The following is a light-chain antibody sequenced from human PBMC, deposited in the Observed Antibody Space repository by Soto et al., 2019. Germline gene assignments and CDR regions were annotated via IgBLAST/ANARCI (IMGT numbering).Light chain of an antibody. CDR1: ISDVAGYNY. CDR2: DVT. Sequence: QSVLTQPRSVSGSPGQSVTISCTGTISDVAGYNYVSWYQHHPGKAPKLLISDVTKRPSWVPDRFSGSKSGSTASLTISELQAEDEADYYCSSYAGSNNLVFGGGTKLIVL. V-gene: IGLV2-11*01. J-gene: IGLJ2*01. CDR3: SSYAGSNNLV.